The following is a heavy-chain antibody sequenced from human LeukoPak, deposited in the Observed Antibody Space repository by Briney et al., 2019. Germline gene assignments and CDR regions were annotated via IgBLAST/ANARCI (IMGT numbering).Heavy chain of an antibody. Sequence: GGSLRLSCAASGFTFSSYGMHWVRQAPGKGLERVAVISYDGSNKYYADSVKGRFTISRDNSKNTLYLQMNSLRAEDTAVYYCLFRSWELVDYWGQGTLVTVSS. D-gene: IGHD1-26*01. CDR3: LFRSWELVDY. J-gene: IGHJ4*02. V-gene: IGHV3-30*03. CDR1: GFTFSSYG. CDR2: ISYDGSNK.